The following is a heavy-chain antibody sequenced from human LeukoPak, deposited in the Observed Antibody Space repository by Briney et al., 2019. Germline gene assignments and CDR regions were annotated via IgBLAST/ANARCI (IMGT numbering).Heavy chain of an antibody. D-gene: IGHD1-26*01. CDR3: AREAGSGSYLKDDAFDI. Sequence: GGSLRLSCAASGYTFTGYYMHWVRQAPGQGLEWMGWINPNSGGTNYAQKFQGRVTMTRDTSISTAYMELSRLRSDDTAVYYCAREAGSGSYLKDDAFDIWGQGTMVTVSS. CDR2: INPNSGGT. CDR1: GYTFTGYY. J-gene: IGHJ3*02. V-gene: IGHV1-2*02.